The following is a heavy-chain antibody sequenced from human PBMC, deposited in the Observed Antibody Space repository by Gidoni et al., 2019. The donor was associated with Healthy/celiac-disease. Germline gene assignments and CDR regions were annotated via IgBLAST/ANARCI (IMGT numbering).Heavy chain of an antibody. CDR2: ISGSGGST. D-gene: IGHD6-13*01. J-gene: IGHJ6*03. CDR1: GFTFSSYA. Sequence: EVQLLESGGGLVQPGGSLRLSCAASGFTFSSYAMSWVRQAPGKGLEWVSAISGSGGSTYYADSVKGRFTISRDNSKNTLYLQMNSLRAEDTAVYYCAKTAAANYYYFYYMDVWGKGTTVTVSS. CDR3: AKTAAANYYYFYYMDV. V-gene: IGHV3-23*01.